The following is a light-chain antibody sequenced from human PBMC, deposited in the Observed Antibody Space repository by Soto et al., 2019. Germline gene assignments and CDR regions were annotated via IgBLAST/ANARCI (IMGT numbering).Light chain of an antibody. CDR2: GAS. J-gene: IGKJ4*01. CDR3: QKYNIAPLT. CDR1: QRVSSSY. V-gene: IGKV3-20*01. Sequence: EIVLTQSPGTLSLSPGERATLSCRASQRVSSSYLAWYQQKHGQAPRLLIYGASSRATGIPDRFSGSGSGTDFTLTISSLQPEDVAAYYCQKYNIAPLTSGGGTKADIK.